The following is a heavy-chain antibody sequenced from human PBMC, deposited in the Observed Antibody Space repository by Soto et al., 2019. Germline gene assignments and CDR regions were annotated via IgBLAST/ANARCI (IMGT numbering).Heavy chain of an antibody. CDR3: ARVCLGLGSGWSNWLEP. D-gene: IGHD6-19*01. CDR1: GESVSGSF. Sequence: QVQLQQWGAGLLKPSETLSLTCAVYGESVSGSFWSWIRHPPGKALEWIGESNHRGVTNYNPSLESRVTISVDTSKNQFSLNLRSVTAADTALYYCARVCLGLGSGWSNWLEPWGPGTQVAVSS. V-gene: IGHV4-34*01. CDR2: SNHRGVT. J-gene: IGHJ5*02.